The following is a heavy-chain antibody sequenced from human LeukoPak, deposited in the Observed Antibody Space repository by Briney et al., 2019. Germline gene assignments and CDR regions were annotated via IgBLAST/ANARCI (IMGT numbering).Heavy chain of an antibody. CDR2: ISGSGGTT. V-gene: IGHV3-23*01. Sequence: PGGSLRLSCAASGFSFSSYALAWVRQTPGKGLEWVSCISGSGGTTDYADSVKGRFTISRDNSKNTLYLQMNSLRAEDTAVYYCAKPGWLLTSAADYWGQGAHVTVSS. J-gene: IGHJ4*02. CDR3: AKPGWLLTSAADY. CDR1: GFSFSSYA. D-gene: IGHD3-22*01.